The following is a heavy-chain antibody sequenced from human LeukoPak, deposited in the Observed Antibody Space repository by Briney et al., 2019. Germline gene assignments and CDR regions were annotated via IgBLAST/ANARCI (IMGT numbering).Heavy chain of an antibody. J-gene: IGHJ4*02. CDR3: ARDSRISWYFL. CDR2: IYYSGST. Sequence: SETLSLTCTVSGVSISSTNYYWGWIRQPPGKGLEWIGTIYYSGSTYYNPSLKSRVTISVDTFKNQFSLNLSSVTAADTAVYYCARDSRISWYFLWGQGTLVTVSS. D-gene: IGHD6-13*01. V-gene: IGHV4-39*07. CDR1: GVSISSTNYY.